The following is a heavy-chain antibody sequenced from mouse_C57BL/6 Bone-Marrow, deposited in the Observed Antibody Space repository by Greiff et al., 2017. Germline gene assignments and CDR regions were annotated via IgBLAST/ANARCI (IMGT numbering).Heavy chain of an antibody. CDR1: GYTFTSYW. Sequence: DVQLQESGTVLARPGASVKMSCKTSGYTFTSYWMHWVKQRPGQGLEWIGAIYPGNSDTSYNQKFKGKAKLTAVTSASTAYMELSSLTNEDSAVYYCTRSGYGSSYVGYFDVWGTETTVTVSS. D-gene: IGHD1-1*01. CDR3: TRSGYGSSYVGYFDV. CDR2: IYPGNSDT. J-gene: IGHJ1*03. V-gene: IGHV1-5*01.